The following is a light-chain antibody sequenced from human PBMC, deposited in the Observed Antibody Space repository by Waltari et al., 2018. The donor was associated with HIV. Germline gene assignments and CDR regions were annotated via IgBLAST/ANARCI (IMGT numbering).Light chain of an antibody. CDR3: SSYTSSSTLYVV. CDR1: SSDVGGYNY. J-gene: IGLJ2*01. CDR2: DVS. V-gene: IGLV2-14*01. Sequence: QSALTQPASVSGSPGQSITISCTVTSSDVGGYNYVSWYQQHPGKAPKLMIYDVSYRPSGVSNRFSGSKSGNTASLTISGLQAEDEADYYCSSYTSSSTLYVVFGGGTKLTVL.